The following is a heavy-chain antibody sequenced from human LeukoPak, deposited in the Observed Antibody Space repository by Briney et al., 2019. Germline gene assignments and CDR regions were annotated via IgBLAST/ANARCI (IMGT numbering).Heavy chain of an antibody. Sequence: SETLSLTCTVSGGSISSYYWSWIRQPPGKGLEWIGYIYYSGSTNYNPSLKSRVTISVDTSKNQFSLKLSSVTAADTAVYYCAREVSGRSGYYYDYWGQGTLVTVSS. D-gene: IGHD3-22*01. CDR3: AREVSGRSGYYYDY. CDR1: GGSISSYY. V-gene: IGHV4-59*01. CDR2: IYYSGST. J-gene: IGHJ4*02.